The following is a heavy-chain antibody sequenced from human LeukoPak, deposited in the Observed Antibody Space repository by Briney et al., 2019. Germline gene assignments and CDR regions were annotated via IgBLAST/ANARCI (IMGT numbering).Heavy chain of an antibody. Sequence: SGGSLRLSCAASGFTFSSYAMSWVRQAPGKGLEWVSAISGSGGSTCYADSVKGRFTISRDNSKNTMYLQMNSLRAEDTAVYYCAKGLHHGSAPPGFDYWGQGTLVTVSS. D-gene: IGHD3-10*01. CDR3: AKGLHHGSAPPGFDY. V-gene: IGHV3-23*01. J-gene: IGHJ4*02. CDR2: ISGSGGST. CDR1: GFTFSSYA.